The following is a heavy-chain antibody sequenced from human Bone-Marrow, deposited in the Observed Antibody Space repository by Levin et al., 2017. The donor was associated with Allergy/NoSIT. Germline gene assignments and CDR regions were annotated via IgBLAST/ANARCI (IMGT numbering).Heavy chain of an antibody. CDR2: IYYSGST. V-gene: IGHV4-59*11. J-gene: IGHJ2*01. D-gene: IGHD4-11*01. CDR1: GTSINSHY. Sequence: SETLSLTCSVSGTSINSHYWTWIRQAPGKGLEWLGYIYYSGSTNYNPALKSRATISIDMSKNEFSLSLTSLPAADPAVYYCARVRTVTARDFWGRGIQVTVSA. CDR3: ARVRTVTARDF.